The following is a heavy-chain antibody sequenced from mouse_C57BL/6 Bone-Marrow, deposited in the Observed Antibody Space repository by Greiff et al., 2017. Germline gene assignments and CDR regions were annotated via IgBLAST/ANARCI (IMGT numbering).Heavy chain of an antibody. CDR2: IWGGGRT. CDR3: AKHIYYDSSSYGYAMDY. Sequence: QVQLQQSGPGLVAPSQSLSITCTVSGFSLTSYGVDWVRQPPGKGLEWLGVIWGGGRTNYTSALMSRMSLSKDNSKSQVFLKMNSLQTDDTAMYYCAKHIYYDSSSYGYAMDYRGQGTSVTGSS. D-gene: IGHD1-1*01. V-gene: IGHV2-9*01. CDR1: GFSLTSYG. J-gene: IGHJ4*01.